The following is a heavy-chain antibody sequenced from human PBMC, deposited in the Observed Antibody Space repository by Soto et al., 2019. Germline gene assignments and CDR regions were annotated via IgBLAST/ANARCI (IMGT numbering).Heavy chain of an antibody. CDR1: GGSISSYY. D-gene: IGHD3-10*01. Sequence: PSETLSLTCTVSGGSISSYYWSWIRQPAGKGLELIGRIYISGSTNYNPSLKSRVTMSVDTSKSQFSLKLSSVTAADTAVYYCARGRVVRGFYCWFDPWGQGTLVTVSS. CDR3: ARGRVVRGFYCWFDP. CDR2: IYISGST. V-gene: IGHV4-4*07. J-gene: IGHJ5*02.